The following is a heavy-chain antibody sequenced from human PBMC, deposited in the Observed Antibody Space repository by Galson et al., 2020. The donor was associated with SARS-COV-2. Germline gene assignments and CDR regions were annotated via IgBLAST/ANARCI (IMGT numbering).Heavy chain of an antibody. J-gene: IGHJ6*02. CDR1: GFTFSSYA. CDR3: ARDMTIAAAGLPNHYYYYYGMDV. V-gene: IGHV3-30-3*01. CDR2: ILYDGSNK. D-gene: IGHD6-13*01. Sequence: GESLKISCAASGFTFSSYAMHWVRQAPGKGLEWVAVILYDGSNKYYADSVKGRFTISRDNSKNTLYLQMNSLRAEDTAVYYCARDMTIAAAGLPNHYYYYYGMDVWGQGTTVTVSS.